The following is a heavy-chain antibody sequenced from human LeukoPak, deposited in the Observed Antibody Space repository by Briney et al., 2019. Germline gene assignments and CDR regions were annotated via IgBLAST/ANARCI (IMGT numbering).Heavy chain of an antibody. Sequence: GGSLRLSCAASGFTFSSYWMTWVRQAPGKGLEWVAYMKQDGSEIYYVDSVKGRFTISRDNSKNTLYLQMNSLRAEDTAVYYCAKGSPGYYYDSSGYPLYFDYWGQGTLVTVSS. J-gene: IGHJ4*02. V-gene: IGHV3-7*03. CDR1: GFTFSSYW. CDR2: MKQDGSEI. CDR3: AKGSPGYYYDSSGYPLYFDY. D-gene: IGHD3-22*01.